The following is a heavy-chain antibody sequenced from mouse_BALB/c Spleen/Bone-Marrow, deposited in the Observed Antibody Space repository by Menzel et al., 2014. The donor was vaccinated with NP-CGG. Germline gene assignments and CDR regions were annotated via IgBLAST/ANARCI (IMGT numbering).Heavy chain of an antibody. Sequence: DVMLVESGGGLVQPGESLKLSCESNEYEFPSHDMSWVRKTPEKRLELVAAINSDGGSTYYPDTMERRFIISRDNTKKTLYLQMSSLSSEDTALYYCARQSTATFFAYWGQGTLVTVSA. CDR3: ARQSTATFFAY. D-gene: IGHD1-2*01. V-gene: IGHV5-2*01. J-gene: IGHJ3*01. CDR2: INSDGGST. CDR1: EYEFPSHD.